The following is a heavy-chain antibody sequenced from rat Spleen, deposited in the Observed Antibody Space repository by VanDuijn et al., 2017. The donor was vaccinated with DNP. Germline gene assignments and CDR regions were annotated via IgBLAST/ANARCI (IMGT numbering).Heavy chain of an antibody. Sequence: QVQLKESGPGLVQPSETLSLTCTVSGFLLTSYSVSWVRQPSGKGLEWVGAIWSGGSTDYNSALKSRLSISRDTSKSQVFLKMNSLQTEDTAIYFCTRYGSYYYAMDAWGQGTSVTVSS. CDR3: TRYGSYYYAMDA. CDR1: GFLLTSYS. D-gene: IGHD1-8*01. CDR2: IWSGGST. V-gene: IGHV2-15*01. J-gene: IGHJ4*01.